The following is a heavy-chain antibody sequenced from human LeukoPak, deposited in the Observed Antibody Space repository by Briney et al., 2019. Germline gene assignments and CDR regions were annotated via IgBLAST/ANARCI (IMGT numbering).Heavy chain of an antibody. CDR2: IYYSGST. CDR3: VRHVCGWSTSCYYDY. V-gene: IGHV4-39*01. Sequence: PSEALSLTCTDSGGSISSSSYYWGWIRQPPGQGLEWIGSIYYSGSTYYNPSLKSRVTISVDTSKNQFSLKLSSVTAADTAVYYCVRHVCGWSTSCYYDYWGQGTLVTVSS. D-gene: IGHD2-2*01. J-gene: IGHJ4*02. CDR1: GGSISSSSYY.